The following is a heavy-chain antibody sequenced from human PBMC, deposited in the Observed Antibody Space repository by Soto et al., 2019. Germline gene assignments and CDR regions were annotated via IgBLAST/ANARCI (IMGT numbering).Heavy chain of an antibody. J-gene: IGHJ6*02. CDR2: IYYSGST. V-gene: IGHV4-59*01. CDR1: GGSMSSYY. D-gene: IGHD3-10*01. CDR3: ARRGYGPGFPYYYGMDV. Sequence: QVQLQESGPGLVKPSETLSLTCTVSGGSMSSYYWSWIRQPPGKGLEWIGYIYYSGSTNYNPSLKSRVTMSVDTHKNQFSLKLSSVTAADTAVYYCARRGYGPGFPYYYGMDVWGQGTKVTVSS.